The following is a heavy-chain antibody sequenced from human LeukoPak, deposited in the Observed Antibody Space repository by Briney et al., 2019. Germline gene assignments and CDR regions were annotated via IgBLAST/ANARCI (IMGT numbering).Heavy chain of an antibody. D-gene: IGHD3-10*01. Sequence: GGSLRLSCAASGFTFSSYAMHWVRQAPGKGLEWVAVISYDGSNKYYADSVKGRFTISRDNAKNSLYLQMNSLRAEDTAVYYCARASVTMVRGAGNWFDPWGQGTLVTVSS. V-gene: IGHV3-30*04. J-gene: IGHJ5*02. CDR3: ARASVTMVRGAGNWFDP. CDR2: ISYDGSNK. CDR1: GFTFSSYA.